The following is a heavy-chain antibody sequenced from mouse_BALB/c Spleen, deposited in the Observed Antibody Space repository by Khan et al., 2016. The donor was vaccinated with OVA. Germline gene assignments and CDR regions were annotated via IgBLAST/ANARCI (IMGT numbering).Heavy chain of an antibody. CDR3: ARNCDHYVEYFDF. Sequence: QVQLKESGPGLVAPSQSLSITCTVSGFSLTNYGVHWVRQPPGKGLEWLGIIWAGGSTNYNSALMSRLTISKDNSKSQVFLKMDSLQTDDTAMYYCARNCDHYVEYFDFWGAGTTVTVSS. J-gene: IGHJ1*01. CDR1: GFSLTNYG. D-gene: IGHD1-1*01. V-gene: IGHV2-9*02. CDR2: IWAGGST.